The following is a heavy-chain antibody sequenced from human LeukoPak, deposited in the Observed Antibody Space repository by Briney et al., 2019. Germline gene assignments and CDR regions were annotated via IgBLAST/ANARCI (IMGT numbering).Heavy chain of an antibody. CDR3: ARGSATYPSL. D-gene: IGHD6-25*01. CDR1: GGSISHYY. V-gene: IGHV4-59*01. CDR2: ISYGGST. J-gene: IGHJ4*02. Sequence: PSETLSLTCTVSGGSISHYYWSWIRQPPGKRLEWIGYISYGGSTTYNPSLKRRVTVSMDTSKNQFSLKLSSVTAADTAVYYCARGSATYPSLWGQGTLVTVSS.